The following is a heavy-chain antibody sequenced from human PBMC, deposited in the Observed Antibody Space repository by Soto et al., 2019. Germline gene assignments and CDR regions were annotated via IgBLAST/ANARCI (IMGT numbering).Heavy chain of an antibody. V-gene: IGHV1-18*01. Sequence: ASVKVSCKASGYTFTSYGISWVRQAPGQGLEWMGWISAYNGNTNYAQKLQGRVTMTTDTSTSTAYMELRSLRSDDTAVYYCARDPNKGVIQLWLPLGCSDPWCQGLLVTVSS. CDR3: ARDPNKGVIQLWLPLGCSDP. D-gene: IGHD5-18*01. J-gene: IGHJ5*02. CDR2: ISAYNGNT. CDR1: GYTFTSYG.